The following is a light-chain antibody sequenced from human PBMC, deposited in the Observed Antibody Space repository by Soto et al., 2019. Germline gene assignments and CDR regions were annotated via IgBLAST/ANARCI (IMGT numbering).Light chain of an antibody. J-gene: IGKJ1*01. Sequence: DIQMTQSPSTLSASVGDRVTITCRASQSISSWLAWYQQKPGKAPKLLMYKASRLDSGVPSRFSGSGSETEFTLTISSLQPDDFATYYCQQYNSYPWTFGQGTKVDIK. CDR2: KAS. V-gene: IGKV1-5*03. CDR1: QSISSW. CDR3: QQYNSYPWT.